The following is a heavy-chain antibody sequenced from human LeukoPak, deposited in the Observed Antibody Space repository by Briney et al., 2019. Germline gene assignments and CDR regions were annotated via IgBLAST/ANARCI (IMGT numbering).Heavy chain of an antibody. V-gene: IGHV3-20*04. D-gene: IGHD3-16*01. CDR1: EFTSDNYG. CDR2: INWNAGST. CDR3: ARGPGEGLFDY. J-gene: IGHJ4*02. Sequence: GGSLRLSCTVSEFTSDNYGVSWVRQAPGKGLEWVAGINWNAGSTSYADSVKGRFTIPRDNAKNSVFLQMNSLRAEDTALYYCARGPGEGLFDYWGQGTLVTVSS.